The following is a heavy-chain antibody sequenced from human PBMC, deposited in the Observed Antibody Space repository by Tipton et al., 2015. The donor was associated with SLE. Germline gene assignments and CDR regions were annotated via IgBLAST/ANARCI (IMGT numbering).Heavy chain of an antibody. Sequence: SLRLSCAASGFTFSSYSMNWVRQAPGKGLEWGSYISSSSSTIYYADSVKGRFTISRDNAKNSVYLQMNSLRAEDTAVYYCASVYSSGWYPRGYYYYGMDVWGQGTTVTVSS. D-gene: IGHD6-19*01. CDR2: ISSSSSTI. V-gene: IGHV3-48*01. CDR3: ASVYSSGWYPRGYYYYGMDV. J-gene: IGHJ6*02. CDR1: GFTFSSYS.